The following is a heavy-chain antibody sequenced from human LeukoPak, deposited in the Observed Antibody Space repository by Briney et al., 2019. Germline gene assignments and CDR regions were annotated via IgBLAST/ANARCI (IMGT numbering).Heavy chain of an antibody. CDR2: IYYSGST. V-gene: IGHV4-39*01. Sequence: SETLSLTCTVSGGSISSSSYYWGWIRQPPGKGLEWIGSIYYSGSTYYNPSLKSRVTISVDTSKNQFSLKLSSVTAADTAVYYCARHDEPSPCSGGSCYHYYDAFDIWGQGTMVTVSS. CDR3: ARHDEPSPCSGGSCYHYYDAFDI. D-gene: IGHD2-15*01. CDR1: GGSISSSSYY. J-gene: IGHJ3*02.